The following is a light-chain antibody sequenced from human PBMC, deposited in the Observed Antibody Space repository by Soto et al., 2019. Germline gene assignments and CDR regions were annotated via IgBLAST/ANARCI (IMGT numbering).Light chain of an antibody. CDR2: KAS. J-gene: IGKJ5*01. V-gene: IGKV1-5*03. CDR1: QTISSW. Sequence: DIHMTQSPSTLSGYVVGIVTITCRASQTISSWLAWYQQKPGKAPKLLIYKASTLKSGVPSRFSGSGSGTEFTLTISSLQPDDFATYYCQQYNSYRVTFGQGTRLEIK. CDR3: QQYNSYRVT.